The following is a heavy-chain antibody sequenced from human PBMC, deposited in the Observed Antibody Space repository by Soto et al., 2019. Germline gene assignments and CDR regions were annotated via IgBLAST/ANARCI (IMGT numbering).Heavy chain of an antibody. CDR2: INHSGST. D-gene: IGHD6-13*01. Sequence: QVQLQQWGAGLLKPSETLSLTCAVYGGSFSGYYWSWIRQPPGKGLEWIGEINHSGSTNYNPSLKSRVTISVDTSKNQFSLKLSSVTAAYTAVYYCARGVSSSWRHYYYYMDVWGKGTTVTVSS. V-gene: IGHV4-34*01. CDR3: ARGVSSSWRHYYYYMDV. CDR1: GGSFSGYY. J-gene: IGHJ6*03.